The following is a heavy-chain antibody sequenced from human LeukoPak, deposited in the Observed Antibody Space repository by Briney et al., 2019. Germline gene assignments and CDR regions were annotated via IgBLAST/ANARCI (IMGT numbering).Heavy chain of an antibody. CDR3: ARGEHTSSWYPLDY. D-gene: IGHD6-13*01. CDR2: ISSSSSYK. V-gene: IGHV3-21*01. Sequence: PGGSLRLSCAASGFTFSSYSMNWVRQAPGKGLEWVSSISSSSSYKYYADSVKGGFTISRDNANNSLYLQMTSLRAEDTAVYYCARGEHTSSWYPLDYWGQGTLVTVSS. CDR1: GFTFSSYS. J-gene: IGHJ4*02.